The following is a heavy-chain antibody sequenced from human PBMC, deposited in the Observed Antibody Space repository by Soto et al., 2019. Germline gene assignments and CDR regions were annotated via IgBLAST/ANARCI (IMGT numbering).Heavy chain of an antibody. CDR3: AGISGYDSLAYYYYGMYV. CDR2: TYYRSKWYN. J-gene: IGHJ6*02. D-gene: IGHD5-12*01. V-gene: IGHV6-1*01. Sequence: SQTLSLTCAISGDSVSSNSAAWNWIRQSPSRGLEWLGRTYYRSKWYNDYAVSVKSRITINPDTSKNQFSLQLNSVTPEDTAVYYCAGISGYDSLAYYYYGMYVCGQGTTVTVSS. CDR1: GDSVSSNSAA.